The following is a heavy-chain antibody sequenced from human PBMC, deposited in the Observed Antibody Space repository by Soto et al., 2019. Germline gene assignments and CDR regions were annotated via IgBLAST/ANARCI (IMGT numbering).Heavy chain of an antibody. D-gene: IGHD5-18*01. CDR1: GFTFSSYA. J-gene: IGHJ4*02. V-gene: IGHV3-23*01. CDR2: ISGSGGST. CDR3: AKDTAMPEYYFDY. Sequence: GSLRLSCAASGFTFSSYAMSWVRQAPGKGLEWVSAISGSGGSTYYADSVKGRFTISRDNSKNTLYLQMNSLGAEDTAVYYCAKDTAMPEYYFDYWGQGTLVTAPQ.